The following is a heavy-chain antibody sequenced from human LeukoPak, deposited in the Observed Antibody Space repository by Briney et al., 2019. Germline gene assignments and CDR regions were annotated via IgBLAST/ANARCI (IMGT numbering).Heavy chain of an antibody. D-gene: IGHD3-16*01. CDR1: GFTLSSYW. V-gene: IGHV3-74*01. Sequence: GGSLRLSCAASGFTLSSYWMYWVRQAPGKGLVWVSRINNDGSSTIYADSVKGRFTISRDNAKNTLYLQMNSLRDDDTAVYYCVRDNGGEHLWGQGTLVTVSS. CDR2: INNDGSST. CDR3: VRDNGGEHL. J-gene: IGHJ4*02.